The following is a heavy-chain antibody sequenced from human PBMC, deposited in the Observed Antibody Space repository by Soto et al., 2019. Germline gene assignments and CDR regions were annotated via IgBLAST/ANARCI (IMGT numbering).Heavy chain of an antibody. CDR1: GCPFGTYA. D-gene: IGHD2-8*01. CDR3: ARAFCTNGVCYYFFDY. J-gene: IGHJ4*01. Sequence: GGSLRLSCAASGCPFGTYAMHWVRQAPGKGLEWVAVIYYDGSNRYYGDAVKGRFTISRDNSKSTLYLQMSSLRAEDTAVYYCARAFCTNGVCYYFFDYWGHGTLVTVSS. V-gene: IGHV3-33*01. CDR2: IYYDGSNR.